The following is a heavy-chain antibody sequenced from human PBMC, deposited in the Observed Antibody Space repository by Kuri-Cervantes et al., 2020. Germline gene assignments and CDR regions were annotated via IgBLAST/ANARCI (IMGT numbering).Heavy chain of an antibody. V-gene: IGHV3-13*01. CDR3: ARGEYYYDSSGPKGYFDL. CDR2: IGTAGDT. Sequence: GESLKISCAASGFTFSSYDMHWVRQATGEGLEWVSAIGTAGDTYYPGSVKGRFTISRENAKNSLYLQMNSLRAGDTAVYYCARGEYYYDSSGPKGYFDLWGRGTLVTVSS. J-gene: IGHJ2*01. D-gene: IGHD3-22*01. CDR1: GFTFSSYD.